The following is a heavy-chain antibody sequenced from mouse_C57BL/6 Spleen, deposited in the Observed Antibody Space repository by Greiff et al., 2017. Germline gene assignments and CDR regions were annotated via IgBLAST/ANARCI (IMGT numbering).Heavy chain of an antibody. D-gene: IGHD2-5*01. CDR2: INPSNGGT. Sequence: QVQLQQPGTELVKLGASVKLSCKASGYTFTSYWMHWVKQRPGQGLEWIGNINPSNGGTNYNEKFKSKATLTVDKSSSTSYMQLSSLTSEDSAVYYCAAYYSNYVYYFDYWGQGTTLTVSS. J-gene: IGHJ2*01. V-gene: IGHV1-53*01. CDR3: AAYYSNYVYYFDY. CDR1: GYTFTSYW.